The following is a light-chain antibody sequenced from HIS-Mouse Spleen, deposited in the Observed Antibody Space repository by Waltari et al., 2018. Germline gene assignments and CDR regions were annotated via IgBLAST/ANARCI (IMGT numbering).Light chain of an antibody. CDR1: SSDVGGYNY. Sequence: QSALTQPRSLSGSPGQSVTISCTGTSSDVGGYNYVYWYQQHPGKAPKLMIYDVSKRPSGVPDRFSGSKSGNTASLTISGLQAEDEADYYCCSYAGSYPVVFGGGTKLTVL. V-gene: IGLV2-11*01. CDR3: CSYAGSYPVV. J-gene: IGLJ2*01. CDR2: DVS.